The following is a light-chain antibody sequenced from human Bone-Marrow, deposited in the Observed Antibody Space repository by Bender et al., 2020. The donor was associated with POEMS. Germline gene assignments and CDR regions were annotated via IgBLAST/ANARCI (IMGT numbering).Light chain of an antibody. Sequence: SYDLTQPPAVSVSPGQTATITCSGDTLRYKYASWYQQRPGQSPVLVISQDNKRPSGIPGRFSASSSGNTATLTISGTQAMDEADYYCQTWDNSIVLFDGGTKLTVL. J-gene: IGLJ2*01. V-gene: IGLV3-1*01. CDR3: QTWDNSIVL. CDR1: TLRYKY. CDR2: QDN.